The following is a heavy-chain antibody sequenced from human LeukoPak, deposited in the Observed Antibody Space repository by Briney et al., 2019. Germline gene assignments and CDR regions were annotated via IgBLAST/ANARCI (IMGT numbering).Heavy chain of an antibody. V-gene: IGHV1-46*01. CDR1: GYTFTSYY. Sequence: ASVKVSCKASGYTFTSYYMHWVRQAPGQGLEWMGIINPSGGSTNYAQKFQGRVTMTRDTSTSTVYMELSSLRSEDTAVYYCARVIAVAGIDYWGQGTLVTVSS. D-gene: IGHD6-19*01. CDR2: INPSGGST. CDR3: ARVIAVAGIDY. J-gene: IGHJ4*02.